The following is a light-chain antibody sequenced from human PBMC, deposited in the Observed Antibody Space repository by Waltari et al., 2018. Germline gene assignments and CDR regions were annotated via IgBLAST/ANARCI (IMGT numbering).Light chain of an antibody. CDR2: YNN. CDR1: SSNIGSNS. V-gene: IGLV1-47*02. J-gene: IGLJ2*01. CDR3: ATWDSSLRSRV. Sequence: QSVLTQPPSASGAPGQSVTISCSGSSSNIGSNSVYWYQQLPGTAPRLLIYYNNQRPSGVTDRFSGSKSGTSASLAITCLRSEDEADYYCATWDSSLRSRVFGGGTRLTVL.